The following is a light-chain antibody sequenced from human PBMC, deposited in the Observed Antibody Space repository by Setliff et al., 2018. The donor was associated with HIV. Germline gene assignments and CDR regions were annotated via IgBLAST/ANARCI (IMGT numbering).Light chain of an antibody. V-gene: IGLV2-14*01. CDR3: SSYTSSSTYV. CDR1: SSDVGGYKY. CDR2: DVT. J-gene: IGLJ1*01. Sequence: SALTQPASVSGSPGQSTTISCTGSSSDVGGYKYVSWYQQHPGKAPKLIIYDVTNRPSGVSNSFSGSKSGNTASLTISGLQAEDEAEYYCSSYTSSSTYVFGSGTNVTVL.